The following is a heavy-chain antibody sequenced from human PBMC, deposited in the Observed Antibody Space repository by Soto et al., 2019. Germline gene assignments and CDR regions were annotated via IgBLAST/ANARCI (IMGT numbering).Heavy chain of an antibody. J-gene: IGHJ4*02. CDR3: AREGNLGRWIQPLDS. CDR2: IHYNGNT. V-gene: IGHV4-59*01. D-gene: IGHD2-2*03. Sequence: QVQLQVSGPGLVKPSETLSLTCTVSGDSISSYSWSWIRQPPGKGLEWIGNIHYNGNTKYSPSLKSRVPXPXAXSXXPFSLKLISVTTADTAVYFCAREGNLGRWIQPLDSWGQGTLVTVSS. CDR1: GDSISSYS.